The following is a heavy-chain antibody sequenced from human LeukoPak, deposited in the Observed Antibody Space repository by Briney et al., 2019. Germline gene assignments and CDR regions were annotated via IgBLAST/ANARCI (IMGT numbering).Heavy chain of an antibody. Sequence: PGGSLRLSCAASGFTFDDYGMSWVRQVPGKGLEWVSGINWNGGKRGYADAVKGRFAISRDNAKNSLYLQMNSLRAEDTAVYYCAREGYSSSWPQDYWGQGTLVTVSS. CDR2: INWNGGKR. CDR1: GFTFDDYG. CDR3: AREGYSSSWPQDY. D-gene: IGHD6-13*01. V-gene: IGHV3-20*04. J-gene: IGHJ4*02.